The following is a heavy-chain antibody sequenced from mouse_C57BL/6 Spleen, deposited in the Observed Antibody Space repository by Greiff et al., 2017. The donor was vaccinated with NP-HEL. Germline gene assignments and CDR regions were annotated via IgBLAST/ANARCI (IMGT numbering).Heavy chain of an antibody. CDR1: GFSLTSYG. D-gene: IGHD1-1*01. CDR3: ARTGGSSPYYYAMDY. CDR2: IWSGGST. J-gene: IGHJ4*01. V-gene: IGHV2-2*01. Sequence: VKLMESGPGLVQPSQSLSITCTVSGFSLTSYGVHWVRQSPGKGLEWLGVIWSGGSTDYNAAFISRLSISKDNSKSQVFFKMNSLQADDTAIYYCARTGGSSPYYYAMDYWGQGTSVTVSS.